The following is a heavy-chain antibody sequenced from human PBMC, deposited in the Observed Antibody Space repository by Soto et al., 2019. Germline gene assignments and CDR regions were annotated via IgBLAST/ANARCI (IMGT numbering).Heavy chain of an antibody. CDR2: ISVDGRDT. Sequence: GGSLRLSCAASGFRLSDYWMHWVRQVPGKGLLWVSRISVDGRDTTYADSVKGRFTISRDNAKNTLYLQMDSLRAEDTAVYYYVRAPEQRPIAYWGHGSLVTVSS. CDR1: GFRLSDYW. J-gene: IGHJ4*01. V-gene: IGHV3-74*03. CDR3: VRAPEQRPIAY. D-gene: IGHD6-19*01.